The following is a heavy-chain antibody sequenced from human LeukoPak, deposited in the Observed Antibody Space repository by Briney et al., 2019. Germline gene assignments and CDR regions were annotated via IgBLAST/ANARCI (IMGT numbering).Heavy chain of an antibody. Sequence: SETLSLTCTVSGGSNSSYYWSWIRQPAGKGLEWLGRIYTTGSSNYNPSLKSRVTMSVDTSKNQFSLKLSSVTAADTAVYYCARCTISGSSWFDPWGQGTLVTVSS. CDR1: GGSNSSYY. V-gene: IGHV4-4*07. CDR3: ARCTISGSSWFDP. D-gene: IGHD3-3*01. J-gene: IGHJ5*02. CDR2: IYTTGSS.